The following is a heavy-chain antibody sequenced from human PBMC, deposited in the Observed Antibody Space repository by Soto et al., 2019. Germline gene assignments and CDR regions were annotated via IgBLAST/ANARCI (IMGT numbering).Heavy chain of an antibody. CDR1: GFTFSSYA. D-gene: IGHD1-26*01. Sequence: VQLLESGGGLVQPGGSLRLSCAASGFTFSSYAISWVRQAPGQGLEWMGGIIPIFGTANYAQKFQGRVTITADKSTSTAYMELSSLRSEDTAVYYGAKEYSGSYSSFDYWGQGTLVTVSS. V-gene: IGHV1-69*06. CDR3: AKEYSGSYSSFDY. CDR2: IIPIFGTA. J-gene: IGHJ4*02.